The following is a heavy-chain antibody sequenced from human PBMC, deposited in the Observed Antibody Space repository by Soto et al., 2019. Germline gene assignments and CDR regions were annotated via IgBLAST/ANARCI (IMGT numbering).Heavy chain of an antibody. CDR1: GGTFSSYT. CDR2: IIPILGIA. V-gene: IGHV1-69*02. J-gene: IGHJ6*02. D-gene: IGHD3-10*01. Sequence: QVQLVQSGAEVKKPGSSVKVSCKASGGTFSSYTISWVRQAPGQGLEWMGRIIPILGIANYAQKFQGRVTITADKSTSTAYMELSSLRSEDTAVYYCASFIMVRGVPDYYYYGMDVWGQGTTVTVSS. CDR3: ASFIMVRGVPDYYYYGMDV.